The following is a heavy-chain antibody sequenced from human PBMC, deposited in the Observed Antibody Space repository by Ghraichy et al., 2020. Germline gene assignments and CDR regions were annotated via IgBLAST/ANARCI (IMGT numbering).Heavy chain of an antibody. CDR1: GFTFSNYA. V-gene: IGHV3-23*01. Sequence: GGSLRLSCAASGFTFSNYAVSWVRQAPGKGLEWVSGISAGGYSTYYADSVKGRFTISRDNSKSTLYLQMNSLSAEDTAVYYCASIAVAGMNWFDPWGHGTLVTVSS. D-gene: IGHD6-19*01. CDR3: ASIAVAGMNWFDP. CDR2: ISAGGYST. J-gene: IGHJ5*02.